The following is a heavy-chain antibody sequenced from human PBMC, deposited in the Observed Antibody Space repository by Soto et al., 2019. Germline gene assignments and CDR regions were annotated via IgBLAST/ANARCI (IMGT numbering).Heavy chain of an antibody. J-gene: IGHJ4*02. CDR2: ISAYNGNT. Sequence: QVQLVQSGAEVKKPGASVKVSCKASGYTFSSYGISWVRQAPGQGLEWMGWISAYNGNTNYAQKLQGRVTMTTDTATRTAYLEVRRLRSDDTAVYYCARSIAAAVDLDYWRQVTLVTVSA. V-gene: IGHV1-18*01. D-gene: IGHD6-13*01. CDR3: ARSIAAAVDLDY. CDR1: GYTFSSYG.